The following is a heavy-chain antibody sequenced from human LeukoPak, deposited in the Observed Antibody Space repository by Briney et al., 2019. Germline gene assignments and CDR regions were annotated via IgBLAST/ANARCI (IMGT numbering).Heavy chain of an antibody. CDR3: AKDPRVGSRVATPCH. CDR2: ISGSGGST. D-gene: IGHD5-24*01. CDR1: GFNFTSYA. J-gene: IGHJ4*02. Sequence: GGSLGLSCAASGFNFTSYAMSWVRQAPGQGLEWDSAISGSGGSTYYADSVKGRFTISRGNSKSTLFLQMNSLRAEDTAVYYCAKDPRVGSRVATPCHWGQGTLVTVSS. V-gene: IGHV3-23*01.